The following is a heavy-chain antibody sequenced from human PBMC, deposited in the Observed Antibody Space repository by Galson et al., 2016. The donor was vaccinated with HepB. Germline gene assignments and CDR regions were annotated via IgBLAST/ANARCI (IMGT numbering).Heavy chain of an antibody. D-gene: IGHD3-9*01. CDR1: QFTFSSYG. Sequence: SLRLSCAASQFTFSSYGMHWVRQAPGKGLEWVAVISYDGSHKYYAASVKGRFTISRDNSKNTLSLQMNSLRAEDTAVYYCAKNDILAGYSAFDYWGQGTLVTVSS. CDR3: AKNDILAGYSAFDY. V-gene: IGHV3-30*18. J-gene: IGHJ4*02. CDR2: ISYDGSHK.